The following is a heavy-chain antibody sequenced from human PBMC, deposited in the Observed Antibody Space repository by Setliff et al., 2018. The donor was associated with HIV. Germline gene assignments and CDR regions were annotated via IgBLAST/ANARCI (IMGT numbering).Heavy chain of an antibody. CDR3: ARARTPYYYDSSAYYFNYYYMDV. CDR1: GGSISNGYYY. CDR2: IYTSGST. D-gene: IGHD3-22*01. Sequence: PSETLSLTCTVSGGSISNGYYYWSWIRQPAGKGLEWIGHIYTSGSTKYNPSLKSRVTISVDTSKNQFSLKLSSVTAADTAVYYCARARTPYYYDSSAYYFNYYYMDVWGKGTTVTAP. J-gene: IGHJ6*03. V-gene: IGHV4-61*09.